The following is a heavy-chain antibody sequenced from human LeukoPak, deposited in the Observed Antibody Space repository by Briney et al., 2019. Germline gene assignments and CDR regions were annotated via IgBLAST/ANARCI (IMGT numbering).Heavy chain of an antibody. CDR2: IYYSGST. J-gene: IGHJ4*02. CDR1: GGSISSDY. D-gene: IGHD2-2*01. Sequence: SETLSLTCTVSGGSISSDYWSWIRQPPGKGLEWIGYIYYSGSTNYNPSLKSRVTISVDTSKNQFSLKLSSVTAADTAVYYCARVTPAAFDYWGQGTLVTVSS. V-gene: IGHV4-59*01. CDR3: ARVTPAAFDY.